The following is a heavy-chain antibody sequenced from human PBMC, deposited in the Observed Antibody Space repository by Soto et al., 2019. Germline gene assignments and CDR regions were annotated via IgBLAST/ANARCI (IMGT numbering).Heavy chain of an antibody. CDR3: ARDGVGYCSGGSCYAYYYYGMDV. Sequence: EVQLVESGGGLVKPGGSLRLSCAASGFTFSSYSMNWVRQAPGKGLEWVSSISSSSSYIYYADSVKGRFTISRDNAKNSLYLQMNSLRAEDTAVYYCARDGVGYCSGGSCYAYYYYGMDVWGQGTTVTVSS. CDR1: GFTFSSYS. CDR2: ISSSSSYI. J-gene: IGHJ6*02. D-gene: IGHD2-15*01. V-gene: IGHV3-21*01.